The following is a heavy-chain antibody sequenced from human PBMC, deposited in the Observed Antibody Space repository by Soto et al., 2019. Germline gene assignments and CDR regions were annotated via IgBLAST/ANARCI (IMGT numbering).Heavy chain of an antibody. CDR2: SIPMFGTP. D-gene: IGHD3-22*01. Sequence: QVQLVQSGAEMQQPGASVRVSCKASGGTFSKYAFSWVRQAPGQGLEWLGGSIPMFGTPNYAQKFQGRVAISADESTATVYMELSSLRSEDTAVYFCARPIRDRNYYYGMAVWGQGTTVTVSS. CDR1: GGTFSKYA. CDR3: ARPIRDRNYYYGMAV. J-gene: IGHJ6*02. V-gene: IGHV1-69*01.